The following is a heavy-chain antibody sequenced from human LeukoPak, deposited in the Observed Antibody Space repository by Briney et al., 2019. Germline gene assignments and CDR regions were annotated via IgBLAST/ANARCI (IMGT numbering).Heavy chain of an antibody. CDR2: INPDSGHT. CDR1: GYTLMKYG. V-gene: IGHV1-18*04. Sequence: ASVKVSCKTSGYTLMKYGVTWVRQAPGQGLEWMGWINPDSGHTNYAQRFQDRVTMTTHTSTSTAYMELRSLRSDDTAVYYCAREFWSGYYNIWGQGTLVTVSS. J-gene: IGHJ4*02. D-gene: IGHD3-3*01. CDR3: AREFWSGYYNI.